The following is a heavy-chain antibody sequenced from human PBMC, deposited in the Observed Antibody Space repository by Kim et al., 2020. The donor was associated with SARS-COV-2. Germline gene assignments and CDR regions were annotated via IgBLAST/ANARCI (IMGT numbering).Heavy chain of an antibody. CDR2: IYYSGST. Sequence: SETLSLTCTVSGGSISSSSYYWGWIRQPPGKGLEWIGSIYYSGSTYYNPSLKSRVTISVDTSKNQFSLKLSSVTAADTAVYYCARLILSESSSWYPYPWGAFDIWGQGTMVTVSS. CDR1: GGSISSSSYY. V-gene: IGHV4-39*01. CDR3: ARLILSESSSWYPYPWGAFDI. D-gene: IGHD6-13*01. J-gene: IGHJ3*02.